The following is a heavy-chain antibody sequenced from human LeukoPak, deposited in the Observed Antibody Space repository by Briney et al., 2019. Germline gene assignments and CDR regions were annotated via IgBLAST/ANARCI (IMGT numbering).Heavy chain of an antibody. D-gene: IGHD3-22*01. V-gene: IGHV4-4*02. CDR2: IYHSGRT. J-gene: IGHJ3*02. Sequence: SGTLSLTCAVSGGSISSSNWWSWVRQPPGKGLEWIGEIYHSGRTNYTPSLKSRVTISVDKSKNQLSLKLSSVTAADTAVYFCARARNYYDSSDYYYEGDAFDIWGQGTMVTVSS. CDR1: GGSISSSNW. CDR3: ARARNYYDSSDYYYEGDAFDI.